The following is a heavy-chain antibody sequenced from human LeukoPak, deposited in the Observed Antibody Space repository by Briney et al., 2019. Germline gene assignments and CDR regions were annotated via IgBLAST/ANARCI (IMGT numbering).Heavy chain of an antibody. V-gene: IGHV1-2*02. Sequence: ASVKVSCKASGYTFTSYDINWVRQAPGQGLEWMGWINPNSGGTNYAQKFQGRVTMTRDTSISTAYMELSRLRSDDTAVYYCARSADAFYFDYWGQGTLVTVSS. CDR1: GYTFTSYD. CDR3: ARSADAFYFDY. CDR2: INPNSGGT. J-gene: IGHJ4*02.